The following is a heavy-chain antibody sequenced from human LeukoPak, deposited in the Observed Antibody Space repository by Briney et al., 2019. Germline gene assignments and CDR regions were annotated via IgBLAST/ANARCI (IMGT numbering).Heavy chain of an antibody. V-gene: IGHV3-23*01. D-gene: IGHD3-9*01. CDR2: ISGSGGST. CDR1: GFTFSSYA. CDR3: AKSPILTGSTSDY. J-gene: IGHJ4*02. Sequence: GGSLRLSCAASGFTFSSYAMSWVRQTPGKGLEWVSAISGSGGSTYYADSVKGRFTISRDNSKNTLYLQMNSLRAEDTAVYYCAKSPILTGSTSDYWGQGTLVTVSS.